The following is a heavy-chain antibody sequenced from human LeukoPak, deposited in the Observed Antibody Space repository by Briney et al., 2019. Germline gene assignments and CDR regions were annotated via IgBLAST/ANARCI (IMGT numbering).Heavy chain of an antibody. V-gene: IGHV4-34*01. J-gene: IGHJ6*02. D-gene: IGHD3-22*01. CDR3: ARGSYDSSGYPSSTLYYYYYGMDV. CDR1: GGSFSGYY. Sequence: SETLSLTCAVYGGSFSGYYWTWIRQPPGKGLEWIGEITHSGSTNYTPSLKSRVTISVDTPKKQFSLKLTSVTAAVSAVYYCARGSYDSSGYPSSTLYYYYYGMDVWGQGTTVTVSS. CDR2: ITHSGST.